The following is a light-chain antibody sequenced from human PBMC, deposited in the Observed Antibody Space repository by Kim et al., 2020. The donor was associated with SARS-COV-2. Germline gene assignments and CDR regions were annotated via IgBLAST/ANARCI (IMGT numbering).Light chain of an antibody. CDR1: SSNIGNNY. V-gene: IGLV1-51*01. CDR3: GTWDSSLSAWV. CDR2: DNN. J-gene: IGLJ3*02. Sequence: GQKVTISCSGSSSNIGNNYVSWYQQLPGTAPKFLIYDNNKRPSGIPDRFSGSKSGTSATLGITGLQTGDEADYYCGTWDSSLSAWVFGGGTKLTVL.